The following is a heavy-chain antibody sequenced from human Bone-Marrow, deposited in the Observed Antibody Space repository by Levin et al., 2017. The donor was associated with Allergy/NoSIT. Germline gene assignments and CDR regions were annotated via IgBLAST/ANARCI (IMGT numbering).Heavy chain of an antibody. Sequence: GESLKISCAASGFTFSSYGMHWVRQAPGKGLEWVAVIWYDGSNKYYADSVKGRFTISRDNSKNTLYLQMNSLRAEDTAVYYCARDTSYYGSGIVDNWFDPWGQGTLVTVSS. D-gene: IGHD3-10*01. CDR3: ARDTSYYGSGIVDNWFDP. J-gene: IGHJ5*02. CDR1: GFTFSSYG. V-gene: IGHV3-33*01. CDR2: IWYDGSNK.